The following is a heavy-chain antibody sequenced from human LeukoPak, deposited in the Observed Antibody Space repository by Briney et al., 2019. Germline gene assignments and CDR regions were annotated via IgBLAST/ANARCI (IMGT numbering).Heavy chain of an antibody. Sequence: GGSLRLSCAASGFTFSSYWMSWVRQAPGKGLEWVANIKQDGSEKYYVDSVKGRFTISRDNAKNSLYLQMNSLRAEDTAVYYCARTTPRCSGGSCYLRNWGQGTLVTVSS. D-gene: IGHD2-15*01. V-gene: IGHV3-7*01. CDR3: ARTTPRCSGGSCYLRN. J-gene: IGHJ4*02. CDR2: IKQDGSEK. CDR1: GFTFSSYW.